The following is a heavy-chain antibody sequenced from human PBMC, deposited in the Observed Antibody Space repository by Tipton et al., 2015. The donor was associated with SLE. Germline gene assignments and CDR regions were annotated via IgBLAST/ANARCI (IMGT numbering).Heavy chain of an antibody. Sequence: QLVQSGAEGKKPGESLKISCKGSGYSFTSYWIGWVRQMPGKGLEWMGIIYPGDSDTRSSTSFQGQFTISADNSISTAYLQWSSLKASDAALYYCARLENNSGSFGVDCDIWGQGTMVTVCS. CDR3: ARLENNSGSFGVDCDI. V-gene: IGHV5-51*03. CDR1: GYSFTSYW. J-gene: IGHJ3*02. D-gene: IGHD1-26*01. CDR2: IYPGDSDT.